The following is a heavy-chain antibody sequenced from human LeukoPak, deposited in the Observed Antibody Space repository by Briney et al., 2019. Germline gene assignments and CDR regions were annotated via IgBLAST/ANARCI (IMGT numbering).Heavy chain of an antibody. J-gene: IGHJ4*02. D-gene: IGHD1-26*01. Sequence: TSETLSLTCAVYGGSFSGYYWSWIRQPPGKGLEWIGEINHSGSTNYNPPLKSPINISVDTFTIQFSLELSYVTAADTGVYDCAGGGRSYERRGVYYWGQGTLVTVSS. V-gene: IGHV4-34*01. CDR2: INHSGST. CDR1: GGSFSGYY. CDR3: AGGGRSYERRGVYY.